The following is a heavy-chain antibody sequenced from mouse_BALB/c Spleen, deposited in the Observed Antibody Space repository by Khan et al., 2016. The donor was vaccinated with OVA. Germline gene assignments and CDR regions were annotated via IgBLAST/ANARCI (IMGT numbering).Heavy chain of an antibody. CDR2: ISSTGGT. D-gene: IGHD2-14*01. CDR3: ARSLYYSYGYALDC. CDR1: GYSITSDYA. V-gene: IGHV3-2*02. Sequence: VQLQESGPGLVKPSQSLSLTCTVTGYSITSDYAWNWIRQFPGNKLEWMGYISSTGGTSYNPSLKSRIFITRDTSKNQFFLQLKSVTAEDTATYYIARSLYYSYGYALDCLGRGTLVTVSS. J-gene: IGHJ4*01.